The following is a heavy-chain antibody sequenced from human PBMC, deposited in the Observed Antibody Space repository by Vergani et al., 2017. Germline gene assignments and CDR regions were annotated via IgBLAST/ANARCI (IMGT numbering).Heavy chain of an antibody. Sequence: EVQLLDSGGGLVQPGGSLRLSCAASGFTFTNFAMTWVRQAPGEGLEWVSGISGSGGFTYYADSVKGRFTISRDNSKNTLYLQMNSLRAEDTAVYYCAKVAVVPAKLWAENYYFDYWGQGTLVTVSS. CDR1: GFTFTNFA. J-gene: IGHJ4*02. CDR2: ISGSGGFT. D-gene: IGHD3-3*01. V-gene: IGHV3-23*01. CDR3: AKVAVVPAKLWAENYYFDY.